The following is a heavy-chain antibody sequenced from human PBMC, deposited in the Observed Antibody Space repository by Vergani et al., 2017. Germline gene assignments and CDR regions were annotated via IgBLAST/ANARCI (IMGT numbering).Heavy chain of an antibody. V-gene: IGHV1-69*18. J-gene: IGHJ6*03. CDR3: AREIGGCSSYILGYYMDV. Sequence: QVQLVQSGAEVKKPGSSVKVSCKAPGGTFSSYGISWVRQAPGQGLEWMGRIIPIFGTANYAQKFQGRVTITVDESTSTAYMELSSLRSEDTAVYYCAREIGGCSSYILGYYMDVWGKGTTVTVSS. CDR2: IIPIFGTA. D-gene: IGHD5-18*01. CDR1: GGTFSSYG.